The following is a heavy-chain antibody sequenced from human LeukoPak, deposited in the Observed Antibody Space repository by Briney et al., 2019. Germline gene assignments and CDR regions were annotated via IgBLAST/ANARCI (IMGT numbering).Heavy chain of an antibody. Sequence: SETLSLTCTVSGGSISSYYWSWIRQPPGKGLEWIGYIYYSGSTNYNPSLKSRVTISVDTSKNQFSLKLSSVTAADTAVYYCARTTYYYDSSGSVQFFDYWGQGTLVTVSS. J-gene: IGHJ4*02. D-gene: IGHD3-22*01. V-gene: IGHV4-59*01. CDR2: IYYSGST. CDR3: ARTTYYYDSSGSVQFFDY. CDR1: GGSISSYY.